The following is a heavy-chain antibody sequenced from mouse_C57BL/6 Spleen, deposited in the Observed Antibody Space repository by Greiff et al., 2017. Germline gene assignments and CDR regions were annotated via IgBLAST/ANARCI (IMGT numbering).Heavy chain of an antibody. CDR3: AREVGY. V-gene: IGHV1-64*01. J-gene: IGHJ2*01. CDR2: IHPNSGST. Sequence: VKLMESGAELARPGASVKMSCKASGYTFTSSTMHWVKQRPGQGLEWIGKIHPNSGSTNYNEKFKSKATLTVDKSSSTAYMQLSSLPSEDSAVYSCAREVGYWGQGTTLTVSS. CDR1: GYTFTSST. D-gene: IGHD1-1*02.